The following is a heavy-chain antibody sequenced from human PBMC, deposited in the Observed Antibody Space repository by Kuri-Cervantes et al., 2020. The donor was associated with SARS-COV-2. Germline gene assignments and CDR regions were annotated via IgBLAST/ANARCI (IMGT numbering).Heavy chain of an antibody. CDR1: GYTFTTYD. CDR2: MNPTSCKT. V-gene: IGHV1-8*01. J-gene: IGHJ4*02. CDR3: ARLNDYGGY. D-gene: IGHD4-17*01. Sequence: ASVKVSCKASGYTFTTYDINWVRQAPGQGLEWMGWMNPTSCKTGYAQTFQGRVIMTRDTSISTAYMELSSLRSEDTAVYYCARLNDYGGYWGQGTLVTVSS.